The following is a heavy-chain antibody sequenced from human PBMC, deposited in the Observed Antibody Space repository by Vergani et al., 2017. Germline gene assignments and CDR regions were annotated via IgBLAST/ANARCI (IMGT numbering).Heavy chain of an antibody. CDR2: INHSGST. Sequence: QVQLQQWGAGLLKPSETLSLTCAVYGGSFSGYYWSWIRQPPGKGLEWIGEINHSGSTNYNPSLNSRVAISVDTSKNQFSLKLSSVTAADTAVYYCARSSGYKSGWYFDLWGRGTLVTVSS. CDR1: GGSFSGYY. CDR3: ARSSGYKSGWYFDL. V-gene: IGHV4-34*01. J-gene: IGHJ2*01. D-gene: IGHD5-12*01.